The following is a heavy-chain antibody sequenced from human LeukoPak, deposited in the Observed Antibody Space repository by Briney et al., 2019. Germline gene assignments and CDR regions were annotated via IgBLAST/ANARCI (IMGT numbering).Heavy chain of an antibody. CDR3: ARQQPSVDY. J-gene: IGHJ4*02. CDR2: IYYSGST. V-gene: IGHV4-39*01. CDR1: GGSISSSYY. Sequence: SETLSLTCTVSGGSISSSYYWGWIRQPPGKGLEWIGSIYYSGSTYYNPSLKSRVTISVDTSKNQFSLKLSSVTAADTAVYYCARQQPSVDYWGQGTLVTVSS. D-gene: IGHD3-3*01.